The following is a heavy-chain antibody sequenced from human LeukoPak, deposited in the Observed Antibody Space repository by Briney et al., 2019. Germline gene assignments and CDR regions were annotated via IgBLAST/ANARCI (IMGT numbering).Heavy chain of an antibody. V-gene: IGHV3-15*01. Sequence: PGGSLRPSCAASGFTFSNAWMSWVRQAPGKGLEWVGRIKSKTDGGTTDYAAPVKGRFTISRDDSKNTLYLQMNSLKTEDTAVYYCTTGPAVVVPAAIDYWGQGTLVTVSS. CDR2: IKSKTDGGTT. CDR1: GFTFSNAW. CDR3: TTGPAVVVPAAIDY. J-gene: IGHJ4*02. D-gene: IGHD2-2*01.